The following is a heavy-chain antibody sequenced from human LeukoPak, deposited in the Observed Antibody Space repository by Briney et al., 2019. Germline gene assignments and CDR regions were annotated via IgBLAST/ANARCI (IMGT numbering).Heavy chain of an antibody. V-gene: IGHV7-4-1*02. CDR3: ARASGYCSGLCCYLHFDY. CDR1: GYTFTRNA. D-gene: IGHD2-15*01. Sequence: GASVKVSCKASGYTFTRNAINWVRQVPGRGLEWMGWINTNAGNPTYAPGFTGRFVFSLDTSVSTAYLQISSLQAEDTAVYYCARASGYCSGLCCYLHFDYWGQGTLVTVSS. CDR2: INTNAGNP. J-gene: IGHJ4*02.